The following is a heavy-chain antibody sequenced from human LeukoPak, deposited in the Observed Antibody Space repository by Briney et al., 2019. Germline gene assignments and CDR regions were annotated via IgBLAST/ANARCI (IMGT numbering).Heavy chain of an antibody. CDR3: ARVSVTTTVVKRSAFIGYGMDV. J-gene: IGHJ6*02. CDR1: GYTFTSYY. CDR2: INPSGGST. Sequence: ASVTVSCTASGYTFTSYYMHWVRQAPGQGLEWMRIINPSGGSTSYAQKFQGRVTMTRDTSTSTVYMELSSLRSEDTAVYYCARVSVTTTVVKRSAFIGYGMDVWGQGTTVTVSS. D-gene: IGHD4-23*01. V-gene: IGHV1-46*01.